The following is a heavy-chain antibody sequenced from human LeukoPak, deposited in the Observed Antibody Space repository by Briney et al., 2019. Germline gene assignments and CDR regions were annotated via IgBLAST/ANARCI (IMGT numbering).Heavy chain of an antibody. CDR1: GFTFSGYN. D-gene: IGHD1-26*01. CDR3: ARDKVVGATHFDY. V-gene: IGHV3-21*01. J-gene: IGHJ4*02. Sequence: GGSLRLSCAASGFTFSGYNMNWVRQAPGKGLEWVSSISSSSSYIYYADSVKGRFTISRDNAKNSLSLQMNSLRAEDTAVYYCARDKVVGATHFDYWGQGTLVTVSS. CDR2: ISSSSSYI.